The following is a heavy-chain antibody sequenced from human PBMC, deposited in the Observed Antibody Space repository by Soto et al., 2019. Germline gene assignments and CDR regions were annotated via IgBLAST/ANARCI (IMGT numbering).Heavy chain of an antibody. Sequence: QVQLVQSGAEVKKPGSSVKVSCKASGGTFSSYAISWVRQAPGQGLEWMGGIIPIFGTANYAQKVQGRVTITEDESTNIAYMELSSLSSEDTAVYYCARSQGGRGYYYDSSGYRWFDPWGQGTLVTVSS. CDR1: GGTFSSYA. D-gene: IGHD3-22*01. CDR3: ARSQGGRGYYYDSSGYRWFDP. CDR2: IIPIFGTA. V-gene: IGHV1-69*01. J-gene: IGHJ5*02.